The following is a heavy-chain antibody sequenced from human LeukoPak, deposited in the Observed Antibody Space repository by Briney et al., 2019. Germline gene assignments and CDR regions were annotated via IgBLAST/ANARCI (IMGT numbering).Heavy chain of an antibody. CDR3: ARLYYDSSGYYQICYFDY. Sequence: SETLSLTCTVSGGSISSSSYYWGWIRQPPGKGLEWIGSIYYSGSTYYNPSLKSRVTISVDTSKNQFPLNLSSVTAADTAVYCCARLYYDSSGYYQICYFDYWGQGTLVTVSS. CDR2: IYYSGST. V-gene: IGHV4-39*01. D-gene: IGHD3-22*01. CDR1: GGSISSSSYY. J-gene: IGHJ4*02.